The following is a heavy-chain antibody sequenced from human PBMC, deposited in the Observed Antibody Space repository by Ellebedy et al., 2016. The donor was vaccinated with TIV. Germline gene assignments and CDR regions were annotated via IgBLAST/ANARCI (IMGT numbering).Heavy chain of an antibody. V-gene: IGHV3-15*01. CDR2: IRSKIDGETT. J-gene: IGHJ6*02. Sequence: GESLKISCAAAGLTFSNAWMTWVRQLPGKGLEWVGRIRSKIDGETTDYAAPVKGRFTISRDDLKDTLYLQMNSLKTEDTAVYYCTTDLLWSNYHYGLDVWGQGTTVTVSS. CDR3: TTDLLWSNYHYGLDV. CDR1: GLTFSNAW. D-gene: IGHD2-21*01.